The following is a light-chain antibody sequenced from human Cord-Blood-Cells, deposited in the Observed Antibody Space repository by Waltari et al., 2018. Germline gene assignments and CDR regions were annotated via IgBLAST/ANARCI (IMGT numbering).Light chain of an antibody. V-gene: IGKV1-39*01. CDR1: QSISSY. CDR3: QQSYSTAST. CDR2: AAS. J-gene: IGKJ2*01. Sequence: DIQMTQSPSSLSASVGDRVTITCRASQSISSYLNWYQQKPGKAPKLQIYAASSLQSGVPSRFSGSGSGTDFTLTISSLQPEDFATYYCQQSYSTASTFGQGTKLEIK.